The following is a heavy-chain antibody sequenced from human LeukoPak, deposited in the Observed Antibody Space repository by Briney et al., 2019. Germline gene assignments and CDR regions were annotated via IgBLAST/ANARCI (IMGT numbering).Heavy chain of an antibody. CDR1: GFTFSSYS. Sequence: PGGSLRLSCAASGFTFSSYSMNWVRQAPGKGLEWVSYISSSSSTIYYADSVKGRFTISRDNAKNSLYLQMNSLRAEDTAVYYCARDSPGIAQKHDYWGQGTLVTVSS. V-gene: IGHV3-48*04. J-gene: IGHJ4*02. CDR2: ISSSSSTI. CDR3: ARDSPGIAQKHDY. D-gene: IGHD6-13*01.